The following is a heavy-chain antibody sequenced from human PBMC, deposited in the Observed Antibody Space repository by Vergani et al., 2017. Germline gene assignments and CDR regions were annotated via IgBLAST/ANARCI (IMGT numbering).Heavy chain of an antibody. CDR1: GGSFNSGSYY. V-gene: IGHV4-61*02. D-gene: IGHD2-2*01. CDR2: IYTSGST. CDR3: ARGVVPAAMDRFDP. J-gene: IGHJ5*02. Sequence: QVQLQESGPGLVKPSQTLSLTCTVSGGSFNSGSYYWSWIRQPAGKGLEWIGRIYTSGSTNYNPSLKSRVTISVDTSKNQFSLKLSSVTAADTAVYYCARGVVPAAMDRFDPWGQGTLVTVSS.